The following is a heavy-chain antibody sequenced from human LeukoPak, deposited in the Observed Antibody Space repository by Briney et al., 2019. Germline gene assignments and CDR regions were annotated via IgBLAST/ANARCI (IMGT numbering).Heavy chain of an antibody. D-gene: IGHD3-3*01. CDR1: GGSISSYY. Sequence: SETLSLTCTVSGGSISSYYWSWIRQPPGKGLEWIGYIYYSGSTNYNPSLKSRVTISVDTSKNQFSLKLSSVTAADTAVYYCARGFNDFWSGLLDYWGQGTLVTVSS. CDR3: ARGFNDFWSGLLDY. J-gene: IGHJ4*02. CDR2: IYYSGST. V-gene: IGHV4-59*01.